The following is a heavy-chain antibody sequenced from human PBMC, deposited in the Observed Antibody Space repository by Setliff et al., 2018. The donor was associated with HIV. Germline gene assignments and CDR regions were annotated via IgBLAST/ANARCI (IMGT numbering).Heavy chain of an antibody. Sequence: SETLSLTCTISGASINSGRYYWGWIRQPPGKGLEWIGSVSYTGSTSYNPSLRSRVTISVDTSRNQFSLKVTSVSAADTAVYYCARGTEVGATGFWGQVTLVTVS. CDR3: ARGTEVGATGF. CDR2: VSYTGST. J-gene: IGHJ4*02. CDR1: GASINSGRYY. D-gene: IGHD3-16*01. V-gene: IGHV4-39*01.